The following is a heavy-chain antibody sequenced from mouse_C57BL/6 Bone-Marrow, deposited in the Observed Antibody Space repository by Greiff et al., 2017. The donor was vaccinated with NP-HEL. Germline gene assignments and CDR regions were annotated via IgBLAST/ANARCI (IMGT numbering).Heavy chain of an antibody. J-gene: IGHJ3*01. D-gene: IGHD2-3*01. V-gene: IGHV10-3*01. CDR3: VRDSEFRRIYDCFYRTWFAY. CDR2: IRSKSSNYAT. CDR1: GFTFNTYA. Sequence: EVKLVESGGGLVQPKGSLKLSCAASGFTFNTYAMHWVRQAPGKGLEWVARIRSKSSNYATYYAASVKDRFTLSRDDSQSMLYMQMNNLKTEDTAMYYCVRDSEFRRIYDCFYRTWFAYWGQGTLVTVSA.